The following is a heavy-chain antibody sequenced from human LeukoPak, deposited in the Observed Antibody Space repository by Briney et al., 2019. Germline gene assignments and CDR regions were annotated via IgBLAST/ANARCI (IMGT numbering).Heavy chain of an antibody. Sequence: WGSLRLSCTASRCTLSGYWMHWVRKAPGKGLEWVSRINSDESSTSYADSVKGRFTISRDNANNTLYLQMHSLRAEDSAVYYCGRVLLEREARWGQGTLVTVSS. CDR1: RCTLSGYW. CDR2: INSDESST. V-gene: IGHV3-74*01. J-gene: IGHJ4*02. D-gene: IGHD1-1*01. CDR3: GRVLLEREAR.